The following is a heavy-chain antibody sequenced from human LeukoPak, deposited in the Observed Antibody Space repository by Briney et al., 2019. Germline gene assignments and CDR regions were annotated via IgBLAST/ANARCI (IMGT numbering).Heavy chain of an antibody. Sequence: ASVKVSCKASGYTFTSYAIAWGRQAPGQGHECMGWISAYNGGTNYAQKFRGRVTMTADTSTNTGYMELRSLRSDDTAVYFCARDQLRYYGSNNYYSDMDFWGQGTTVTVSS. CDR1: GYTFTSYA. CDR2: ISAYNGGT. CDR3: ARDQLRYYGSNNYYSDMDF. D-gene: IGHD3-10*01. V-gene: IGHV1-18*01. J-gene: IGHJ6*02.